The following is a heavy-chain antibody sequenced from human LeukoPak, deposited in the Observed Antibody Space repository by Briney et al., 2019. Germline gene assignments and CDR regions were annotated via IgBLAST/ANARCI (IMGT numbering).Heavy chain of an antibody. Sequence: SETLSLTCTVSGGSTSSYYWSWIRQPPGKGLEWIGYIYTSGSTNYNPSLKSRVTISVDTSKNQFSLKLSSVTAADTAVYYCARQQYSGFDYWGQGTLVTVSS. CDR2: IYTSGST. D-gene: IGHD5-12*01. CDR3: ARQQYSGFDY. J-gene: IGHJ4*02. V-gene: IGHV4-4*09. CDR1: GGSTSSYY.